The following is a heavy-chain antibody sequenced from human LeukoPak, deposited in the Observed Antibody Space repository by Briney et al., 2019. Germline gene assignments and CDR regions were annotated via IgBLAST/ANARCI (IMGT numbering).Heavy chain of an antibody. CDR3: ARGPTVAGYNKPTT. Sequence: SSETLSLTCAVYGGSFSGYYWSWIRQPPGKGLEWIGEINHSGSTNYNPSLKSRVTISVDTSKNQFSLKLSSVTAADTVVYYCARGPTVAGYNKPTTWGQGTLVTVSS. D-gene: IGHD6-19*01. V-gene: IGHV4-34*01. CDR1: GGSFSGYY. CDR2: INHSGST. J-gene: IGHJ5*02.